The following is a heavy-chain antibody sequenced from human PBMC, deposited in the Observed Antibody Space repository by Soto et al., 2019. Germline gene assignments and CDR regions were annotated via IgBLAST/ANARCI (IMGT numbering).Heavy chain of an antibody. V-gene: IGHV3-64D*06. D-gene: IGHD2-2*01. CDR1: GFTFSSYA. CDR2: ISSNGGST. J-gene: IGHJ6*02. Sequence: GGSLRLSCSASGFTFSSYAMHWVRQAPGKGLEYVSAISSNGGSTYYADSVKGRFTISRDNSKNTLYLQMSSLRAEDTAVYYCVKDIVVVPAASAYYYYGMDVWGQGTTATVSS. CDR3: VKDIVVVPAASAYYYYGMDV.